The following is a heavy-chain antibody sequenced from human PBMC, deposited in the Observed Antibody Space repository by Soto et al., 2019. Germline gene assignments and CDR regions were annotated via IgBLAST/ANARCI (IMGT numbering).Heavy chain of an antibody. D-gene: IGHD2-2*01. CDR3: GRDLTSNANCIDP. V-gene: IGHV4-31*02. CDR2: IYYTGKT. CDR1: GDYIHVGGYY. Sequence: SETLSLTCSVSGDYIHVGGYYWTWIRQRPGKGLEWLGYIYYTGKTYYNPSLESRLTMSVDRSKNQFSLRLTSVTAADTAVYFCGRDLTSNANCIDPWGQGTLVTVSS. J-gene: IGHJ5*02.